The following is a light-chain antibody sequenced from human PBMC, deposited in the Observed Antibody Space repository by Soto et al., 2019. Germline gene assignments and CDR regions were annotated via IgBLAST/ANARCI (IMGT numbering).Light chain of an antibody. Sequence: DIVMTHSPDSLAVSLGERASIKCKSTQSVLYNLAWYQQKPGQPPKLLIYWSSTRESGVPDRFSGSGSGTDFTLTISLLQAEDVAVYYCQQYDSSPRTFGQGTKVEI. CDR3: QQYDSSPRT. V-gene: IGKV4-1*01. CDR2: WSS. J-gene: IGKJ1*01. CDR1: QSVLYN.